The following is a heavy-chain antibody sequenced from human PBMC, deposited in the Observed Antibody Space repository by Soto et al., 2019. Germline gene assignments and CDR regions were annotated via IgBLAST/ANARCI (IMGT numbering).Heavy chain of an antibody. CDR1: GFTFNSHT. V-gene: IGHV3-43*01. D-gene: IGHD4-17*01. J-gene: IGHJ6*02. Sequence: TGGSLRLSCAASGFTFNSHTMHWVRQAPGKGLEWLSLITRDGGSVYSADSVKGRFTISRDNNRDSLYPQMNGLRTDDTALYYCARDTYGGDYGLDVWGQGTTVTVSS. CDR2: ITRDGGSV. CDR3: ARDTYGGDYGLDV.